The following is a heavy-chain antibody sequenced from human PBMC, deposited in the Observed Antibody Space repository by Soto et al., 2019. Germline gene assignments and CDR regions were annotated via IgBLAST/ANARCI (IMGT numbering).Heavy chain of an antibody. Sequence: GGSLRLSCAASGFTFSSYAMSWVRQAPGKGLEWVSAISGSGGSTYYADSVKGRFTISRDNSKNRLYLQMNSLGAEDTAVYYCANWKSRAFDYWGQGTLVTVSS. CDR1: GFTFSSYA. CDR3: ANWKSRAFDY. D-gene: IGHD1-1*01. V-gene: IGHV3-23*01. CDR2: ISGSGGST. J-gene: IGHJ4*02.